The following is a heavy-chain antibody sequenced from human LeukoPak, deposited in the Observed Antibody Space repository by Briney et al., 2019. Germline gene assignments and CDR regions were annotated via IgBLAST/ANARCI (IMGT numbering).Heavy chain of an antibody. CDR3: ARGGQYMSARWYGGAYYYMDV. Sequence: SETLSLTCAFSGGPSTLRYWSWIRQSPGKGLEWIGDINHGGSTSYKSSFKSRVTISLDTSKNQISLKLGSVTAADTGVYFCARGGQYMSARWYGGAYYYMDVWGKGTTVTVSS. CDR2: INHGGST. V-gene: IGHV4-34*01. D-gene: IGHD6-13*01. CDR1: GGPSTLRY. J-gene: IGHJ6*03.